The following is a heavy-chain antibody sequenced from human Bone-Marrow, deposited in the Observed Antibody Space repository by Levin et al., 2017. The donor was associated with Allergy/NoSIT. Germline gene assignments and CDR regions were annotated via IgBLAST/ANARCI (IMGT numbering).Heavy chain of an antibody. CDR3: ARDLNDYGDNIGFYNFYGMDV. D-gene: IGHD4-17*01. J-gene: IGHJ6*02. Sequence: GGSLRLSCAASGFTFSTYAMHWVRQAPGKGLEWMAVISYSGTKKYYEDSVKGRFTISRDTSKNTLSLQMNSLRAEDTAVYYCARDLNDYGDNIGFYNFYGMDVWGQGTTVTVSS. CDR2: ISYSGTKK. V-gene: IGHV3-30*04. CDR1: GFTFSTYA.